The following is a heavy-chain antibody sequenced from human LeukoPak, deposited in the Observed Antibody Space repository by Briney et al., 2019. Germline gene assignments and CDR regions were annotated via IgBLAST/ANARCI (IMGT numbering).Heavy chain of an antibody. CDR2: IYYSGST. CDR3: ARLGGCSSTSCSWAFDI. D-gene: IGHD2-2*01. CDR1: GGSISSGDYY. V-gene: IGHV4-30-4*01. Sequence: SQTLSLTCTVSGGSISSGDYYWSWIRQPPGKGLEWIGYIYYSGSTCYNPSLKSRVTISVDTSKNQFSLKLSSVTAADTAVYYCARLGGCSSTSCSWAFDIWGQGTMVTVSS. J-gene: IGHJ3*02.